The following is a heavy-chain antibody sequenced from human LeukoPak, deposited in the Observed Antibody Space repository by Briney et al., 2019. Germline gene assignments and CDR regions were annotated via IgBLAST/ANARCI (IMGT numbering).Heavy chain of an antibody. V-gene: IGHV3-7*01. CDR1: GFTFSSYW. CDR2: IKKDGSEK. Sequence: GGSLRLSCAASGFTFSSYWMSWARQAPGKGLEWVANIKKDGSEKYYVDSVKGRFTISRDNAKSSLHLQMNSLRAEDTAVYYCARVDFWSGYTIDYWGQGTLVTVSS. CDR3: ARVDFWSGYTIDY. D-gene: IGHD3-3*01. J-gene: IGHJ4*02.